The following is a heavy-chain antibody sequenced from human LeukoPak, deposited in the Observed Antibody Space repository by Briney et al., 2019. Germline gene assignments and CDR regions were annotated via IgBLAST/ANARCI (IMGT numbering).Heavy chain of an antibody. D-gene: IGHD3-9*01. CDR2: IIPIFGTA. J-gene: IGHJ4*02. V-gene: IGHV1-69*13. Sequence: SVKISCKASGGTLSSYAISWVRHAPGQGLEWMGGIIPIFGTANYAQKFLGRVTITADESTSTAYMELSSLRSEDTAVYYCARSYYDILGAFDYWGQGTLVTVSS. CDR1: GGTLSSYA. CDR3: ARSYYDILGAFDY.